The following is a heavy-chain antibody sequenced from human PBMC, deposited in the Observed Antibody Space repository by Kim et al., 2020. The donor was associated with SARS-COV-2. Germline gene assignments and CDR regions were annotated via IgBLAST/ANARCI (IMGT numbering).Heavy chain of an antibody. J-gene: IGHJ4*02. CDR1: GFTFSSYG. V-gene: IGHV3-33*05. Sequence: GGSLRLSCAASGFTFSSYGMHWVRQAPGKGLEWVAVISYDGSNKYYADSVKGRFTISRDNSKNTLYLQMNSLRAEDTAVYYCARGPILWLGRVAGDYWGQGTLVTVSS. CDR3: ARGPILWLGRVAGDY. D-gene: IGHD2-21*01. CDR2: ISYDGSNK.